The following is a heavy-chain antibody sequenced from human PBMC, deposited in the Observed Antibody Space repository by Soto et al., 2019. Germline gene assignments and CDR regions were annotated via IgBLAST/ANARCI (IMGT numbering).Heavy chain of an antibody. CDR2: IYWNDDK. CDR3: AHRGQSSGPFVY. D-gene: IGHD6-19*01. V-gene: IGHV2-5*01. J-gene: IGHJ4*02. CDR1: GFSLSTSGVA. Sequence: QITLKESGFTLVKPTQTLTLTCTFSGFSLSTSGVAVGWIRQPPGKALEWVASIYWNDDKRFSPSLRSRLTITKDTSKNQVVLTMTDMDPVDTATYYCAHRGQSSGPFVYWGQGTLVTVSS.